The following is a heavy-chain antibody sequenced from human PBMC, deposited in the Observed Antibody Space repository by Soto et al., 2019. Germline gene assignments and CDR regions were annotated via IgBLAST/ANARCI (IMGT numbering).Heavy chain of an antibody. D-gene: IGHD6-13*01. CDR3: AKDTAAAGYSSYFDY. Sequence: PGGSLRLSCAASGFTFSSYAMSWVRQAPGKGLEWVSAISGSGGSTYYADSVKGRFTISRDNSKNTLYLQMNSLRAEDTAVYYCAKDTAAAGYSSYFDYWGQGTLVTVSS. V-gene: IGHV3-23*01. CDR2: ISGSGGST. J-gene: IGHJ4*02. CDR1: GFTFSSYA.